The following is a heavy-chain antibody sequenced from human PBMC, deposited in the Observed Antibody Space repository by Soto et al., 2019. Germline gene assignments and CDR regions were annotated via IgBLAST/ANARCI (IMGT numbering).Heavy chain of an antibody. CDR2: SSGSGGSA. V-gene: IGHV3-23*01. CDR3: AKHYYGSSPYRAFAS. J-gene: IGHJ3*02. CDR1: GFTFSSYA. Sequence: GGSLRLSCAASGFTFSSYAMRWVRQAPGKGLEWVSGSSGSGGSAYYADSVKGRFTISRDNSQNTLYLQMNSLRAEDTAVFYCAKHYYGSSPYRAFASWGQGTLVTVSS. D-gene: IGHD3-22*01.